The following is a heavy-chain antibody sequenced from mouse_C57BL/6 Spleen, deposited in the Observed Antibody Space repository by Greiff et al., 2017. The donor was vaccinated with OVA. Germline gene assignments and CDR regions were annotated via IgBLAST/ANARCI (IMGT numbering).Heavy chain of an antibody. J-gene: IGHJ4*01. CDR2: IDPETGGT. D-gene: IGHD2-1*01. CDR3: TRRRAVYGNYDYYAMDY. CDR1: GYTFTDYE. Sequence: QVQLKQSGAELVRPGASVTLSCKASGYTFTDYEMHWVKQTPVHGLEWIGAIDPETGGTAYNQKFKGKAILTADKSSSTAYMELRSLTSEDSAVYYCTRRRAVYGNYDYYAMDYWGQGTSVTVSS. V-gene: IGHV1-15*01.